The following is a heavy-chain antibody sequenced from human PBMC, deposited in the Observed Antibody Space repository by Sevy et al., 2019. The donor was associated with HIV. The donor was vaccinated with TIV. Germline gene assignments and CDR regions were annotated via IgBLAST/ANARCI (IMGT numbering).Heavy chain of an antibody. V-gene: IGHV5-51*01. CDR3: ACPVSYGSGSYDAFDI. D-gene: IGHD3-10*01. CDR2: IYPSDSGT. J-gene: IGHJ3*02. CDR1: GYRFTSYW. Sequence: GESLKISCKGSGYRFTSYWIAWVRQMPGKGLEWMGIIYPSDSGTTYSPSFQGQVTISVDKSISTAYLQWSSLKASDTAMYYCACPVSYGSGSYDAFDIWGQGTMVTVSS.